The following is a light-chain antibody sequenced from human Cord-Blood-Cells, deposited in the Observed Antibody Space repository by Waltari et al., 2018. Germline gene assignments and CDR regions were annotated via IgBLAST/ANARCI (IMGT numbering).Light chain of an antibody. CDR2: DVN. CDR1: SSEVGGYNF. Sequence: QAALTQPASVSGSPGPSMTISCTGTSSEVGGYNFVSWYQQQPGKAPKLMIYDVNQRPSGVSNRFSGSKSGNTASLTISGLQAENEANYYCSSYTSSSTWVFGGGTKLTVL. CDR3: SSYTSSSTWV. J-gene: IGLJ3*02. V-gene: IGLV2-14*01.